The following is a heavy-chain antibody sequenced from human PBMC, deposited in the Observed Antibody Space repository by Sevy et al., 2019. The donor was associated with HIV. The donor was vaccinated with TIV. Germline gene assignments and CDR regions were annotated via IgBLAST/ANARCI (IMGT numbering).Heavy chain of an antibody. D-gene: IGHD5-12*01. J-gene: IGHJ6*03. CDR2: ISGRNGDT. CDR3: TRDSWTKDYYYYMDV. CDR1: EYTFTNYG. Sequence: VSVKVSCKASEYTFTNYGISWVRQAPGQGLEWMGWISGRNGDTNYAQKFQGRVTMTTDTSTSTVYMELRSLRSDDTAVYYCTRDSWTKDYYYYMDVWGKGTTVIVSS. V-gene: IGHV1-18*01.